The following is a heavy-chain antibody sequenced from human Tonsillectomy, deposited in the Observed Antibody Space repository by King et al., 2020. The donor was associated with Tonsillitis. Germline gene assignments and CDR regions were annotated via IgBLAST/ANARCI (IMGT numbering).Heavy chain of an antibody. D-gene: IGHD3-9*01. J-gene: IGHJ4*02. CDR3: ARASPGYDILTGYYLADY. Sequence: QLVQSGAEVKKPGASVKVSCKASGYTFTSYGISWVRQAPGQGLEWMGWISAYNGNTNYAQILQGRVTMTTDTSTSTAYMELRSLRSDDTAMYYCARASPGYDILTGYYLADYWGQGTLVTVSS. V-gene: IGHV1-18*01. CDR2: ISAYNGNT. CDR1: GYTFTSYG.